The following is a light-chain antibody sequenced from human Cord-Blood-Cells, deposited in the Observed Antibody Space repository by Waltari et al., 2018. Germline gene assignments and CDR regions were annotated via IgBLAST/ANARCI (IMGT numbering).Light chain of an antibody. J-gene: IGKJ4*01. CDR1: QSVSSY. V-gene: IGKV3-11*01. CDR3: KQRSNWLT. CDR2: DAS. Sequence: EIVLTQSPATLSLSPGARATLSCRASQSVSSYLAWYQQKPGQAPRLLIYDASNRATGIPARFSGSGSGTDFTLTISSLEPEDFAVYYCKQRSNWLTFGGGTKVEIK.